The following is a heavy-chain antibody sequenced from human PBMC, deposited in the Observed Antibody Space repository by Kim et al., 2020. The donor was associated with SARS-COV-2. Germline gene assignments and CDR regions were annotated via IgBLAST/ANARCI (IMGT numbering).Heavy chain of an antibody. CDR3: ATASPGGYYYDSSGPNPNWFDP. V-gene: IGHV1-24*01. J-gene: IGHJ5*02. Sequence: ASVKVSCKVSGYTLTELSMHWVRQAPGIGLEWMGGFDPEDCETIYAQKFQGRVTMTEDTSTDTAYMELSSLRSEDTAVYYCATASPGGYYYDSSGPNPNWFDPWGQGTLVTVSS. CDR2: FDPEDCET. CDR1: GYTLTELS. D-gene: IGHD3-22*01.